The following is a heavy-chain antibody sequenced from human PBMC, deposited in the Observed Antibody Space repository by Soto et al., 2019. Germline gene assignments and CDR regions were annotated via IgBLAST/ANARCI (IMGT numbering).Heavy chain of an antibody. Sequence: QVQLVQSGAEVKKPGSSVKVSCKASGGTFSSYAISWVRQAPGQGLEWMGGFIPIFGTANYARKFQGRVTSTEDESTSTAYMERGSLRSEDKAVYYCSKGGSSSIYSRYFDLWGRGTLVTVSS. CDR3: SKGGSSSIYSRYFDL. J-gene: IGHJ2*01. CDR2: FIPIFGTA. D-gene: IGHD1-26*01. CDR1: GGTFSSYA. V-gene: IGHV1-69*01.